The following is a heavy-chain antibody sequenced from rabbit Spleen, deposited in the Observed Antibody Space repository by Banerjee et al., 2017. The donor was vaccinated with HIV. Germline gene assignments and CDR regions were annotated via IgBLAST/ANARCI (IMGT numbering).Heavy chain of an antibody. CDR1: GFSFSSGHD. J-gene: IGHJ2*01. D-gene: IGHD1-1*01. CDR2: INIGPIIT. CDR3: ERDANGGGL. Sequence: EESGGDLVKPEGSLTLTCTASGFSFSSGHDMCWVRQAPGKGLEWIGCINIGPIITYYASWVNGRFTISSSTSLNTLTLRMTSLTAADTATYFCERDANGGGLWGPGTLVTVS. V-gene: IGHV1S47*01.